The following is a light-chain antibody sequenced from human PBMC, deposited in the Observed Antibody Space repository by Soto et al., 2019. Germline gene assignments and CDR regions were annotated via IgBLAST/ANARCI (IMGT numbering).Light chain of an antibody. CDR1: SSNIGSNY. Sequence: QSVLTQPPSASGTPRQRGPISCSGNSSNIGSNYVYWYQQLPGTAPKLLIYRNNQRPPGVPDRFSGSKSGTSASLAISGLRSEDEADYYCAAWDDSLSGFYVFGTGTKVTVL. V-gene: IGLV1-47*01. J-gene: IGLJ1*01. CDR3: AAWDDSLSGFYV. CDR2: RNN.